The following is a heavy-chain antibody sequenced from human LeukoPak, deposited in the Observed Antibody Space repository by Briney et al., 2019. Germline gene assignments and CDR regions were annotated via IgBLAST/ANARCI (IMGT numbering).Heavy chain of an antibody. Sequence: PGRSLRLSCAASGFTFDDYAMHWVRQAPGKGLEWVSGISWNSGSIGYADSVKGRFTISRDNAKNSLYLQMNSLRAEDTALYYCAKGWLYFDYWGQGTLVTVSS. CDR3: AKGWLYFDY. CDR2: ISWNSGSI. CDR1: GFTFDDYA. J-gene: IGHJ4*02. V-gene: IGHV3-9*01. D-gene: IGHD5-12*01.